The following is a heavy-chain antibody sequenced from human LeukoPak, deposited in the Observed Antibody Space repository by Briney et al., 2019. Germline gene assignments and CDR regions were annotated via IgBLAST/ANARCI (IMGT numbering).Heavy chain of an antibody. V-gene: IGHV4-4*07. Sequence: SETLSLTCTVSGGSVSSFYWSWIRQPAGKGLEWIGRIYTSGITNYNPSLKSRVTMSVDTSKNQLSLKLTSETAADTAVYYCAREGGYWRFDYWGQGTRVTVSS. CDR2: IYTSGIT. CDR3: AREGGYWRFDY. D-gene: IGHD5-12*01. CDR1: GGSVSSFY. J-gene: IGHJ4*02.